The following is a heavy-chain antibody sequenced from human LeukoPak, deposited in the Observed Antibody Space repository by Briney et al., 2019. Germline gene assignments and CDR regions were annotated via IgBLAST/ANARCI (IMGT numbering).Heavy chain of an antibody. J-gene: IGHJ5*02. V-gene: IGHV1-2*02. CDR1: GYTFTGYY. Sequence: GASVKVSCKASGYTFTGYYMHWVRQAPGQGLEWMGWINPNSGSINYAQKFQGRVTMTRDTSISTAYMELSRLRSDDTAVYYCARIAAALNWFDPWGQGTLVTVSS. CDR2: INPNSGSI. D-gene: IGHD6-13*01. CDR3: ARIAAALNWFDP.